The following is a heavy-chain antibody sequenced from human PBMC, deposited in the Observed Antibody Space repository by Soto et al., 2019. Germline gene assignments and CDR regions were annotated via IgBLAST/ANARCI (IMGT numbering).Heavy chain of an antibody. V-gene: IGHV3-21*01. Sequence: EVQLVESEGGLVKPGGSLRLSCAASGFTFSSYSMNWVRQAPGEGLEWVSSISTSSSYIYYADSVKGRFTVSRDNAKNSLYLQMDSLRAEDTAVYYCARELTYSDYWGQGTLVTVSS. CDR2: ISTSSSYI. CDR1: GFTFSSYS. CDR3: ARELTYSDY. J-gene: IGHJ4*02. D-gene: IGHD3-9*01.